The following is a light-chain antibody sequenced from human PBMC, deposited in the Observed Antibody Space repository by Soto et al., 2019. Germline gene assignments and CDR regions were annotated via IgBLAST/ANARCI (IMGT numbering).Light chain of an antibody. CDR3: ATWDDSLSGVE. Sequence: QSVLTQPPSTSGTPGQRVTIPCSGSGSNIGRNSVTWYQRLPGTAPKLLVYRNNQRPSGVPERFSGSKSGTSASLAISDLQSEDEADYYCATWDDSLSGVEFGGGTQLPVL. CDR1: GSNIGRNS. J-gene: IGLJ3*02. V-gene: IGLV1-44*01. CDR2: RNN.